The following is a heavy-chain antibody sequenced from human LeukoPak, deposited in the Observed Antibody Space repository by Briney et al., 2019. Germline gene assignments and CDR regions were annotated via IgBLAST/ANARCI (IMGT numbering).Heavy chain of an antibody. Sequence: GGSLRLSCAASGFTFSSYSMNWVRQAPGKGLEWVSSISSSSSYIYYADSVKGRFTISRDNAKNSLYLQMNSLRAEDTAVYYCARATNSDYYDFWSGSPGWFDPWGQGTPVTVSS. CDR3: ARATNSDYYDFWSGSPGWFDP. V-gene: IGHV3-21*01. J-gene: IGHJ5*02. CDR2: ISSSSSYI. D-gene: IGHD3-3*01. CDR1: GFTFSSYS.